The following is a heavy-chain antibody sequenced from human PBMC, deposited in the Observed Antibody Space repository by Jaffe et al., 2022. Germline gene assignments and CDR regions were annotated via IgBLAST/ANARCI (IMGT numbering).Heavy chain of an antibody. J-gene: IGHJ6*03. Sequence: EVQLVESGGGLVQPGGSLRLSCAASGFTFSSYAMHWVRQAPGKGLEYVSAISSNGGSTYYANSVKGRFTISRDNSKNTLYLQMGSLRAEDMAVYYCARGYVLLWFGELIPDYMDVWGKGTTVTVSS. D-gene: IGHD3-10*01. CDR3: ARGYVLLWFGELIPDYMDV. CDR2: ISSNGGST. V-gene: IGHV3-64*01. CDR1: GFTFSSYA.